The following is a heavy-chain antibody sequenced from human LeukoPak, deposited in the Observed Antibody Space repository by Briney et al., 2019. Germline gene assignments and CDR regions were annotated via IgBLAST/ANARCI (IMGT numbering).Heavy chain of an antibody. CDR2: SDPEDGET. Sequence: ASVKVSCKVSGYTLTELSMHWVRQAPGKGLEWMGGSDPEDGETIYAQKFQGRVTMTEDTSTDTAYMELSSLRSEDTAVYYCATERIAAAGTYYYYYMDVWGKGTTVTVSS. CDR1: GYTLTELS. J-gene: IGHJ6*03. CDR3: ATERIAAAGTYYYYYMDV. D-gene: IGHD6-13*01. V-gene: IGHV1-24*01.